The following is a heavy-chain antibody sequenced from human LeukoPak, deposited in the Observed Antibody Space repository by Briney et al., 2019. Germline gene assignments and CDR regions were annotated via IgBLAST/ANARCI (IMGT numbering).Heavy chain of an antibody. D-gene: IGHD3-22*01. CDR2: IIPIFGTA. V-gene: IGHV1-69*05. CDR3: AREILYYDSSGSDYFDY. CDR1: GGTFSSYA. J-gene: IGHJ4*02. Sequence: ASVKVSCRASGGTFSSYAISWVRQAPGQGLEWMGGIIPIFGTANYAQKFQGRVTITTDESTSTAYVKLSSLRSEDTAVYYCAREILYYDSSGSDYFDYWGQGTLVTVSS.